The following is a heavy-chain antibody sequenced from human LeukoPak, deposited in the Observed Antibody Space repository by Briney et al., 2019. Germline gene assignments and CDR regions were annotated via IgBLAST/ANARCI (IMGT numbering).Heavy chain of an antibody. J-gene: IGHJ4*02. V-gene: IGHV1-2*06. D-gene: IGHD1-26*01. Sequence: ASVKVSCKAAGYTFTGYYMFWVRQAPGQGLEWMGRINPNSGGTNYAQKFQGRVTMTRDTSISTAYMELSRLRSDDTAVYYCARVSSGSPDFDYWGQGTLVTVSS. CDR3: ARVSSGSPDFDY. CDR2: INPNSGGT. CDR1: GYTFTGYY.